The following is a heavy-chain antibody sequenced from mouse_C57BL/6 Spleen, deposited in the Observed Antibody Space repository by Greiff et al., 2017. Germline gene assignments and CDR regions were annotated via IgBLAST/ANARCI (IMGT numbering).Heavy chain of an antibody. D-gene: IGHD1-1*01. Sequence: EVKLMESGGGLVQPGGSMKLSCAASGFTFSDAWMDWVRQSPEKGLEWVAEIRNKANNHATYYAESVKGRFTISRDDSKSSVYLQMNSLRAEDTGIYYCTNYYGSTSFAYWGQGTLVTVSA. V-gene: IGHV6-6*01. CDR2: IRNKANNHAT. CDR1: GFTFSDAW. CDR3: TNYYGSTSFAY. J-gene: IGHJ3*01.